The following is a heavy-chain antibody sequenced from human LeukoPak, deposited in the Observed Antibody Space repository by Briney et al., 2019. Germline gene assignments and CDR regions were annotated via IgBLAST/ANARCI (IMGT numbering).Heavy chain of an antibody. D-gene: IGHD2-15*01. CDR3: AKDGAPYCSGGTCYSAADY. V-gene: IGHV3-21*01. CDR2: ISSSSSYI. CDR1: GFPFSSYS. J-gene: IGHJ4*02. Sequence: GGSLRLSCAASGFPFSSYSMNWGRQAPGKGLEWVSSISSSSSYIYYADSVKGRFTISRDNTKNSLYLQMNSLRAEDTAVYYCAKDGAPYCSGGTCYSAADYWGQGTLVTVSS.